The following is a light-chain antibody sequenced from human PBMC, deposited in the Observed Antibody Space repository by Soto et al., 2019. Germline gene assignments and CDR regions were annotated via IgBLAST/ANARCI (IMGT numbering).Light chain of an antibody. CDR1: QSVSSN. CDR2: GAS. V-gene: IGKV3-15*01. Sequence: EIVMTQSPATLSVSPGETATLSCRASQSVSSNLAWYQQKPGQAPRLLIYGASTRATGIPARFSGSGSGTEFTLTISSLQSEDFAVYYCQQYKNFWTFGQGTKVEIK. CDR3: QQYKNFWT. J-gene: IGKJ1*01.